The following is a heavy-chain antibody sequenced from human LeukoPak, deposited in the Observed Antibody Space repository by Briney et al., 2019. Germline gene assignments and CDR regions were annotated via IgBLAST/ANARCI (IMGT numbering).Heavy chain of an antibody. CDR2: ISSSSSYI. CDR3: ARGRAGKQYGSGSRPFDY. D-gene: IGHD3-10*01. J-gene: IGHJ4*02. Sequence: GGSLRLSCAASGFTFSSYEMNWVRQAPGKGLEWVSCISSSSSYIYYADSVKGRFTISRDNAKNSLYLQMNSLRAEDTAVYYCARGRAGKQYGSGSRPFDYWGQGTLVTVSS. V-gene: IGHV3-21*01. CDR1: GFTFSSYE.